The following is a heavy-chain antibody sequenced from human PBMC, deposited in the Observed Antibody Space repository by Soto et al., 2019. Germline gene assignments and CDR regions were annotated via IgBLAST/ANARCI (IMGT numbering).Heavy chain of an antibody. D-gene: IGHD2-2*01. J-gene: IGHJ3*02. CDR2: INHSGST. CDR1: GGSFSGYY. Sequence: SETLSLTCAVYGGSFSGYYWSWIRQPPGKGLEWIGEINHSGSTNYNPSFKSRVTISVDTSKNQFALKLSSVTAADTAVYYCARGFRSGEYQLPGRSRRGYAFDIWGQGTMVTVSS. V-gene: IGHV4-34*01. CDR3: ARGFRSGEYQLPGRSRRGYAFDI.